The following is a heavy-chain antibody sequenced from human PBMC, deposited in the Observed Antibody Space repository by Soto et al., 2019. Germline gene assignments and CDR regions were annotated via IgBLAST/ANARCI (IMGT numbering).Heavy chain of an antibody. CDR1: GFTFSSYG. CDR3: AREAGYSRYYFDY. D-gene: IGHD3-16*02. V-gene: IGHV3-33*01. J-gene: IGHJ4*02. Sequence: QVQLVESGGGVVQPGRSLRLSCAASGFTFSSYGMHWVRQAPGKGLEWVAVIWYDGSNKYYADSVKGRFTISRDNSKNTRYLQMNSLRAEDTAVYYCAREAGYSRYYFDYWGQGTLVTVSS. CDR2: IWYDGSNK.